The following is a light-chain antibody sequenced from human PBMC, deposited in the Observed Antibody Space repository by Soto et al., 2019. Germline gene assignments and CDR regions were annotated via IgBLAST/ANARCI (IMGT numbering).Light chain of an antibody. V-gene: IGLV2-8*01. J-gene: IGLJ2*01. CDR3: CSYAGGNTWV. Sequence: QSALTQPPSASGSPGQSVAISCTGTSSDVGGYNYVSWYQQHPGKAPKLMIYEDNKRPSGVSNRFSGSKSGNTASLTIAGLQAGDEADYYCCSYAGGNTWVFGGGTQLTVL. CDR1: SSDVGGYNY. CDR2: EDN.